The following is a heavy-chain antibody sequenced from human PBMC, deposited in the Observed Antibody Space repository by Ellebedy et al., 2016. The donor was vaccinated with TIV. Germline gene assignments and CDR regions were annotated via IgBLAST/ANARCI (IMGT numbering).Heavy chain of an antibody. V-gene: IGHV3-23*01. J-gene: IGHJ4*02. CDR1: GLAFSDSA. D-gene: IGHD1-26*01. CDR2: IIVSGDR. Sequence: PGGSLRLSCAASGLAFSDSAFSWVRQAPRKGLEWVSAIIVSGDRYYADSVKGRFTISRDNSENIVYLQMNNLRAEDTAIYFCAKGGTWEWGQGTLVTVSS. CDR3: AKGGTWE.